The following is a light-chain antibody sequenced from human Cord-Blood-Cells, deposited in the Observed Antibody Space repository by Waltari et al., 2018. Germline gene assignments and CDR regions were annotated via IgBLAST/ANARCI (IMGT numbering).Light chain of an antibody. CDR3: SAYTSSSTLV. CDR1: SSDVGGYNY. Sequence: QSALTQPASVSGSPGQSITISCTGTSSDVGGYNYVSWYQQHPGKAPKRMIYDVGNRPSGVSKRFSGAKSGNTASLAISWLQAEDEADYCCSAYTSSSTLVFGGGTKLTVL. V-gene: IGLV2-14*01. CDR2: DVG. J-gene: IGLJ3*02.